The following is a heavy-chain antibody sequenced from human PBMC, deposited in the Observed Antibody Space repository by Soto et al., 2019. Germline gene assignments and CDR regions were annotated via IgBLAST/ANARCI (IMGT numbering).Heavy chain of an antibody. CDR2: IYYSGST. D-gene: IGHD3-22*01. CDR1: GGSISSGDYY. J-gene: IGHJ4*02. V-gene: IGHV4-30-4*01. Sequence: QVQLQESGPGLVKPSQTLSLTCTVPGGSISSGDYYWSWIGQPPGKGLEWIGYIYYSGSTYYNPYLKSRVTISVDTSKNQFCLKLSSVTAADTAVDYCARGSYYYDRSGYYHYWGQGTLVTVSS. CDR3: ARGSYYYDRSGYYHY.